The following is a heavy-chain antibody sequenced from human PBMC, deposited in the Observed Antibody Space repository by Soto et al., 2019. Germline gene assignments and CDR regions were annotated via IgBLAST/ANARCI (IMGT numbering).Heavy chain of an antibody. D-gene: IGHD3-3*01. CDR2: IYYSGST. CDR1: GGSISSSSYY. Sequence: SETLSLTCTVSGGSISSSSYYWGWIRQPPGKGLEWIGSIYYSGSTYYNPSLKSRVTISVDTSENQFSLKLSSVTAADTAVYYCARGDFLAPDYWGQGTLVTVSS. CDR3: ARGDFLAPDY. V-gene: IGHV4-39*01. J-gene: IGHJ4*02.